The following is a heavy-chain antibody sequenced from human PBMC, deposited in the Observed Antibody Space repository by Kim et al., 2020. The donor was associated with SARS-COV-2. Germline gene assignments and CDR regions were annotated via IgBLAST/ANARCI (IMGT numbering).Heavy chain of an antibody. CDR3: ARGHLKSIVVVIAPRPYYYYMDV. J-gene: IGHJ6*03. CDR2: MNPNSGNT. V-gene: IGHV1-8*01. Sequence: ASVKVSCKASGYTFTRYDINWVRQATGQGLEWMGWMNPNSGNTGYAQKFQGIVTITRNTSISTAYMELSSLRSEDTAVYYCARGHLKSIVVVIAPRPYYYYMDVWGKGTTVTVSS. CDR1: GYTFTRYD. D-gene: IGHD2-21*01.